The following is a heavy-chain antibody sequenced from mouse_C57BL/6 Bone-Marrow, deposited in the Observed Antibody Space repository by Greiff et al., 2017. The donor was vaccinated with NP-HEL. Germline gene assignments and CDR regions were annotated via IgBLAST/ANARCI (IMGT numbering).Heavy chain of an antibody. D-gene: IGHD1-1*01. CDR3: AYSGASYGSSDCAMDD. CDR2: FFPGSGST. CDR1: GYTFTGYW. J-gene: IGHJ4*01. V-gene: IGHV1-9*01. Sequence: VQLQQSGAELMKPGASVKLSCKATGYTFTGYWIEWVKQSPGHGLEWIGEFFPGSGSTNYNEKFKGKATFTADTSSNTAYMQLSRLTTEDSAVYSCAYSGASYGSSDCAMDDWGQGTSVTVSS.